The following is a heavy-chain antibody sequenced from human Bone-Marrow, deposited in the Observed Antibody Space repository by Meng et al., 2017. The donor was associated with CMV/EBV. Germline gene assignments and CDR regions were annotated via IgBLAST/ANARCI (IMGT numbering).Heavy chain of an antibody. V-gene: IGHV3-23*01. J-gene: IGHJ6*02. Sequence: YAMGWVRQGPGKGLEWVSAISGSGGSTYYADSVKGRFTISRDNSKNTLYLQMNSLRAEDTAVYYCAKHIVVVPAATNVNYYYGMDVWGQGTTVTVSS. D-gene: IGHD2-2*01. CDR1: YA. CDR3: AKHIVVVPAATNVNYYYGMDV. CDR2: ISGSGGST.